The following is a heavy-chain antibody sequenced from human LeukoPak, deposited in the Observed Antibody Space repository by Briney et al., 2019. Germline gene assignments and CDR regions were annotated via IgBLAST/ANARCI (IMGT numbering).Heavy chain of an antibody. CDR3: ARDSTPLPGSYFDY. J-gene: IGHJ4*02. D-gene: IGHD1-1*01. Sequence: GASVKVSCKASGYTLTDSYMHWVRQAPGQGLEWMGWLDANNGATNYAQKFQGRVTMTRDTSINTAYVEVTSLRSDDTAVYYCARDSTPLPGSYFDYLGQGTLVTVSS. V-gene: IGHV1-2*02. CDR2: LDANNGAT. CDR1: GYTLTDSY.